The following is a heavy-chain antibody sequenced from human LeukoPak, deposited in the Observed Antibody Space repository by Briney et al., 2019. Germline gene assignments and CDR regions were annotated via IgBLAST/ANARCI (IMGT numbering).Heavy chain of an antibody. CDR1: GGSISSSNW. J-gene: IGHJ4*02. V-gene: IGHV4-4*02. CDR3: ASGRYCGGDCYHHDY. CDR2: IYHSGST. Sequence: SGTLSLTCAVSGGSISSSNWWSWVRQPPGKGLEWIGEIYHSGSTNYNPSLKSRVTISVDKSKNQFSLKLSSVTAADTAVYYCASGRYCGGDCYHHDYWGQGTLVTVSS. D-gene: IGHD2-21*02.